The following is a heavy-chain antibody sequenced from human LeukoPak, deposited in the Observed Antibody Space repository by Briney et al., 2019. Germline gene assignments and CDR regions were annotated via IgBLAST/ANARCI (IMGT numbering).Heavy chain of an antibody. D-gene: IGHD2-2*02. J-gene: IGHJ4*02. CDR1: GFTFSSYG. CDR3: ARDLYCSSTSCYTELLHFFDY. Sequence: PGGSLRLSCAASGFTFSSYGMSWVRQAQGKGLEGVAKIKQDGSEKYYVDSVKGRFTISRDNAKNSLYLQMNSLRAEDTAVYYCARDLYCSSTSCYTELLHFFDYWGQGTLVTVSS. CDR2: IKQDGSEK. V-gene: IGHV3-7*01.